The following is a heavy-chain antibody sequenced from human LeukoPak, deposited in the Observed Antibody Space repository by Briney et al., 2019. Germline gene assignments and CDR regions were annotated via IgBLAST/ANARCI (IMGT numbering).Heavy chain of an antibody. V-gene: IGHV3-30*02. Sequence: PGGSLRLSCTASGFTLSTCGMHWVRQAPPQGLEWVTFIRHDGSATYYADSLMGRFTSSRDNSKSTVYLEVNSLRPERTTGYYCARLMVGQAGVGATHLDYWGQGTLLSVSS. CDR2: IRHDGSAT. J-gene: IGHJ4*02. D-gene: IGHD1-26*01. CDR1: GFTLSTCG. CDR3: ARLMVGQAGVGATHLDY.